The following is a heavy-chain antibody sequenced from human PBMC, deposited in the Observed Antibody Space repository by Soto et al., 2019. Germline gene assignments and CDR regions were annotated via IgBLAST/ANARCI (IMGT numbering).Heavy chain of an antibody. CDR2: IYHSGCT. J-gene: IGHJ5*02. D-gene: IGHD4-17*01. CDR1: GGSISSSNW. Sequence: QVQLQESGPGLVKPSGTLSLTCAVSGGSISSSNWWSWVRQPPGKGLEWIGEIYHSGCTNYNPSLKSGVTISVDKSKNQFSLKLRSVTAADTAVYYCARDDYGDYGNWFDPWGQGTLVTVSS. V-gene: IGHV4-4*02. CDR3: ARDDYGDYGNWFDP.